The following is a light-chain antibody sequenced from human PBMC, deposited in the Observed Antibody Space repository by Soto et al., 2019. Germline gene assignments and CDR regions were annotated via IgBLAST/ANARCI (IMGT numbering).Light chain of an antibody. CDR2: AAS. Sequence: SEEISSWLAWYQQKPGKAPKLLIYAASSLQSGVPSRFSGSGSGTDFTLTISSLQPEDFATYSCQHADSFPLISFGQGTRLA. CDR1: EEISSW. V-gene: IGKV1-12*01. J-gene: IGKJ5*01. CDR3: QHADSFPLIS.